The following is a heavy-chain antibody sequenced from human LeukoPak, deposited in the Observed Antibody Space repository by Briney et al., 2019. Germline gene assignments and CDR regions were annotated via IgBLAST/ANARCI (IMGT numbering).Heavy chain of an antibody. J-gene: IGHJ3*02. CDR3: ARTSKVTSVTDI. CDR1: GFTFSSYD. CDR2: IDTAGNT. D-gene: IGHD4-23*01. V-gene: IGHV3-13*04. Sequence: GGSLRLSCAASGFTFSSYDMHWVRQATGKGLEWVSAIDTAGNTFYPGSVKGRFTISRENAKDSLYLQMNNVRAGDTALYFCARTSKVTSVTDIWGQGTMVTVSS.